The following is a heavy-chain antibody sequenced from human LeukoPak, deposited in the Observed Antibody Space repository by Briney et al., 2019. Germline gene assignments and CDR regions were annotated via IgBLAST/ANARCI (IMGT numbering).Heavy chain of an antibody. D-gene: IGHD1-7*01. CDR1: GYTFTGYY. CDR2: INPNSGGT. J-gene: IGHJ5*02. Sequence: ASVKVSCKASGYTFTGYYMHWVRQAPGRGLEWMGWINPNSGGTNYAQKFQGRVTMTRDTSISTAYMELSRLRSDDTAVYYCARGRTGTPNWFDPWGQGTLVTVSS. CDR3: ARGRTGTPNWFDP. V-gene: IGHV1-2*02.